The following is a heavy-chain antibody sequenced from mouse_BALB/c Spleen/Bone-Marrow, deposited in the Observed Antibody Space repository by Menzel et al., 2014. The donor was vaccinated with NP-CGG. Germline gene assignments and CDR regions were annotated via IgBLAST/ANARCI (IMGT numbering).Heavy chain of an antibody. CDR1: GFNIKDPY. V-gene: IGHV14-3*02. CDR3: AMYYYGSSLFAY. D-gene: IGHD1-1*01. J-gene: IGHJ3*01. Sequence: EVKLVESGAELVKPGASVKLSCTASGFNIKDPYMNWVKQRPEQGLEWIGGIDLANGNTKYDTKFQGKATITADTSSNTTYLQLSSLTAEDTAVYYCAMYYYGSSLFAYWGLGTLVTVSA. CDR2: IDLANGNT.